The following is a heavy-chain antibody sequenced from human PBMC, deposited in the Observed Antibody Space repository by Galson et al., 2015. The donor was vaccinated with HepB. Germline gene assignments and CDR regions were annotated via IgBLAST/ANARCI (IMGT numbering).Heavy chain of an antibody. V-gene: IGHV3-23*01. CDR3: AKDVASPRDSNPWISAFDI. D-gene: IGHD3-22*01. CDR2: ISGSGGST. J-gene: IGHJ3*02. CDR1: GFPFSSYA. Sequence: LRLSCAASGFPFSSYAMSWVRQAPGKGLEWVSAISGSGGSTYYADSVKGRFTISRDNSKNTLYLQMNSLRAEDTAVYYCAKDVASPRDSNPWISAFDIWGQGTMVTVSS.